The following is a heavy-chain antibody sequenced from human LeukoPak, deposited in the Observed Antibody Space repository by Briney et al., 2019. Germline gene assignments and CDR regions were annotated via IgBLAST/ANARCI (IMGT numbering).Heavy chain of an antibody. CDR2: ISGSGGST. D-gene: IGHD3-9*01. CDR3: ANDYDVLTGIDY. J-gene: IGHJ4*02. Sequence: PGGSLRLSCAASGFTFSSHAMSWVRQAPGKGLEWVSAISGSGGSTYYAASVKGRFTISRDNSKNTLYLQMNSLRAEETAVYYCANDYDVLTGIDYWGQGTLVTVSS. CDR1: GFTFSSHA. V-gene: IGHV3-23*01.